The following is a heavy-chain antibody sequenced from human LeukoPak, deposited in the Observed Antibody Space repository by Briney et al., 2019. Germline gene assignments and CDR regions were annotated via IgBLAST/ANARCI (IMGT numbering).Heavy chain of an antibody. J-gene: IGHJ4*02. V-gene: IGHV3-30*03. CDR2: ISYDGSNK. Sequence: GRSLRLSCAASGFTFSSYGMHWVRQAPGKGLEWVAVISYDGSNKYYADSVKGRFTISRDNSKNTLYLQMNSLRAEDTAVYYCARAQNYYDSSGYSFDYWGQGTLVTVSS. CDR1: GFTFSSYG. CDR3: ARAQNYYDSSGYSFDY. D-gene: IGHD3-22*01.